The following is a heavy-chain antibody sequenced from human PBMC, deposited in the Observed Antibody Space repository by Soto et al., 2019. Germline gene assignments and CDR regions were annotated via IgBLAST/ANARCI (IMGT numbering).Heavy chain of an antibody. CDR2: ITISGNYI. CDR3: AKVGVLRTNFRWFDL. J-gene: IGHJ5*02. Sequence: KTGGSLRLSCAASGFAFQTYTMEWLRQPPGKGLEWVSSITISGNYIYYADSVKGRFTISRDNGRNSVYLQMNSLRAEDTAVYYCAKVGVLRTNFRWFDLWGQGTLVTVSS. V-gene: IGHV3-21*01. CDR1: GFAFQTYT. D-gene: IGHD2-8*01.